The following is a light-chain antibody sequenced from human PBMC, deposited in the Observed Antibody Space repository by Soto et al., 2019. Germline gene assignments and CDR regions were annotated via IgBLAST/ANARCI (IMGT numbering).Light chain of an antibody. CDR2: VGTGGIVG. Sequence: QLVLTQPPSASASLGASVTLTCTLSSGYSNYKVDWYQQRPGKGPRFVMRVGTGGIVGSKGDGIPDRFSVLASGLNRYLTIKNIQEEDESDYYCGADHGSGSNFSYVFGTGTKVTVL. CDR3: GADHGSGSNFSYV. V-gene: IGLV9-49*01. CDR1: SGYSNYK. J-gene: IGLJ1*01.